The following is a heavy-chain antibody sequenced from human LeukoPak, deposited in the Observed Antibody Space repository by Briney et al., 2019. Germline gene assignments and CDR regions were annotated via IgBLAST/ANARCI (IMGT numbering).Heavy chain of an antibody. CDR3: AKDSVYDFWSGYSLGYFDY. D-gene: IGHD3-3*01. CDR2: IRYDGSNK. Sequence: GGSLRLSCAASGFTFSSYGMHWVRQAPGKGLEWVAFIRYDGSNKYYADSVKGRFTISRDNSKNTLYLQMNSLRAEDTAVYYCAKDSVYDFWSGYSLGYFDYWGQGTLVTVSS. V-gene: IGHV3-30*02. CDR1: GFTFSSYG. J-gene: IGHJ4*02.